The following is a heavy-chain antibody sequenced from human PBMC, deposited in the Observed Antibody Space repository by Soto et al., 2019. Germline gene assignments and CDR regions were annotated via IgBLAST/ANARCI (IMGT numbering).Heavy chain of an antibody. Sequence: QVHLEESGPGLVKPSETLSLTCVVSGGSMSSFYWSWIRQSADKGLEWIGRIHPTGFTNYNPSLKSRVTMSIDTSKKQFSLNVKAVTAADTARYYCARERGGGWLDPWGQGALVTVSS. D-gene: IGHD2-15*01. CDR1: GGSMSSFY. CDR3: ARERGGGWLDP. V-gene: IGHV4-4*07. J-gene: IGHJ5*02. CDR2: IHPTGFT.